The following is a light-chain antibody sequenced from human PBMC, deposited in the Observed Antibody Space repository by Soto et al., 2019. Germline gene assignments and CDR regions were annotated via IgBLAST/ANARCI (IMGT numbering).Light chain of an antibody. V-gene: IGKV3-20*01. Sequence: EVVLTQSPDTLSLSPGERATLSCRASQSVSSTFLDWYQQRPGQAPRLLIYGASSRATGIPDRFSGSGSGTDFTLTITRLEPEDFALYYCQQFGTSATFGQGNKVEIK. CDR3: QQFGTSAT. J-gene: IGKJ1*01. CDR1: QSVSSTF. CDR2: GAS.